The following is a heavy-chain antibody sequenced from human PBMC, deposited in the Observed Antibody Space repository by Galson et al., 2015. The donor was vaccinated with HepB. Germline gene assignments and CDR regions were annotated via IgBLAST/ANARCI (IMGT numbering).Heavy chain of an antibody. CDR2: ISSNGYMI. CDR1: GFTFGAYE. Sequence: SLRLSCAASGFTFGAYEMNWVRQAPGKGLEWISYISSNGYMIYYAESVKGRFTVSRDNARDSLYLQINSLRVEDTAVYYCVRDDALWSWYFDSWGQGILVTDSS. CDR3: VRDDALWSWYFDS. V-gene: IGHV3-48*03. J-gene: IGHJ4*02. D-gene: IGHD3-10*01.